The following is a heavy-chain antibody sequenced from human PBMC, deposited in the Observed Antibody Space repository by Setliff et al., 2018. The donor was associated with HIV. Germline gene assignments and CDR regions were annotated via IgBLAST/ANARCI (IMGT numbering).Heavy chain of an antibody. Sequence: LSLTCSVSGVSITTDGYYWSWIRHYPGKGLEWIGYMYHSGSTYYNASLASRLIMSLDPSKNQFSLKLNPMTAADTAMYYCAGGRYFRDIRDSRFDFWGQGMLVTVSS. CDR1: GVSITTDGYY. CDR3: AGGRYFRDIRDSRFDF. CDR2: MYHSGST. V-gene: IGHV4-31*03. J-gene: IGHJ4*02. D-gene: IGHD3-9*01.